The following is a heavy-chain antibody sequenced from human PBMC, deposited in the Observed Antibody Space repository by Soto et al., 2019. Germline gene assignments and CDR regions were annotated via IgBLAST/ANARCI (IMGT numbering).Heavy chain of an antibody. CDR1: GGSVSSGSYY. Sequence: SETLSLTCTVSGGSVSSGSYYWSWIRQPRGKGLEWIGYIYYSGSTNYNPSLKSRVTISVDTSKNQFSLKLSSVTAADTAVYYCARDQRYCSGGSCYSGYYGMDVWGQGTTVTVSS. V-gene: IGHV4-61*01. J-gene: IGHJ6*02. CDR3: ARDQRYCSGGSCYSGYYGMDV. CDR2: IYYSGST. D-gene: IGHD2-15*01.